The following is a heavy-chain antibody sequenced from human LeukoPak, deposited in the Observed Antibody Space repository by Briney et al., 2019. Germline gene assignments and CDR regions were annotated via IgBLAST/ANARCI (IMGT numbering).Heavy chain of an antibody. D-gene: IGHD4-17*01. CDR2: INPDGSQT. CDR3: ARDLGYGALDP. Sequence: GGSPRLSCAASGFTFSSYWMNWVRQAPGKGLEWVALINPDGSQTHYVDSVKGRFTISRDNAENSLYLQMNSLRADDTAVYYCARDLGYGALDPWGQGTLVTVSS. J-gene: IGHJ5*02. CDR1: GFTFSSYW. V-gene: IGHV3-7*01.